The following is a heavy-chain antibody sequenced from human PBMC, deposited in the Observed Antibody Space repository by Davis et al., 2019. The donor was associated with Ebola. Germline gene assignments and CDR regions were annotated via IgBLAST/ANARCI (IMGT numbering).Heavy chain of an antibody. CDR2: ISDSGDQV. J-gene: IGHJ4*02. CDR1: ASTFGTYA. Sequence: PGGSLRLSCAASASTFGTYAMSWVRQAPGKGLEWISSISDSGDQVDNSDSVRGRFTVSRDNSRNNLYLQMNGLRAEETAIYYCAKYFPTSDGSAFYFDYWGQGTLVTVSS. CDR3: AKYFPTSDGSAFYFDY. V-gene: IGHV3-23*01. D-gene: IGHD2-21*02.